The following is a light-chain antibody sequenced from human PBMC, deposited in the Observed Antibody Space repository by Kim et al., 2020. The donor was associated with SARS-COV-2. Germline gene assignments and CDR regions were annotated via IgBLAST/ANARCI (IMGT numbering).Light chain of an antibody. CDR2: GAS. J-gene: IGKJ1*01. Sequence: EIVLTQSPGTVSLSPGERATLSCRASQSVSSNYLAWYQQKPGQAPRLLIYGASSRATGIPDRFSGSGSGTDFTLTITRLEPEDFAVYYCQQYSSSPATFGQGTKVDIK. CDR1: QSVSSNY. CDR3: QQYSSSPAT. V-gene: IGKV3-20*01.